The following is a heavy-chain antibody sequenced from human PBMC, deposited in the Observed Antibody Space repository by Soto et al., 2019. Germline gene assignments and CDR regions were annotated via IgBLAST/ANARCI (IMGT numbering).Heavy chain of an antibody. CDR1: GGSISSSSYY. CDR2: ISYSGST. D-gene: IGHD1-7*01. Sequence: QLQLQESSPGLVKPSETLSLTCTVSGGSISSSSYYWGWIRQPPGTGLEWVAIISYSGSTYYNPSLKTRVTLSVDTSTHQFSLKLSSVTAADTAVYYCARRNYPYYFDYWGQGTLVTVSS. J-gene: IGHJ4*02. V-gene: IGHV4-39*01. CDR3: ARRNYPYYFDY.